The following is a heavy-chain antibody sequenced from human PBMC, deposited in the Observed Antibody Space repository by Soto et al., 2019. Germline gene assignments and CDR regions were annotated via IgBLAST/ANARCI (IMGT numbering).Heavy chain of an antibody. CDR3: ARGHWYGELGNFDYGIDV. D-gene: IGHD3-10*01. J-gene: IGHJ6*02. CDR1: GYTLTSYD. Sequence: QVQLVQSGAEVKKPGASVKVSCKASGYTLTSYDINWVRQATGQGLEWMGWMNPNSGDRGYAQKFQGRVTMTGNTSISTSYMELRSLRSEDTAVYYCARGHWYGELGNFDYGIDVWGQGSTVTVS. CDR2: MNPNSGDR. V-gene: IGHV1-8*01.